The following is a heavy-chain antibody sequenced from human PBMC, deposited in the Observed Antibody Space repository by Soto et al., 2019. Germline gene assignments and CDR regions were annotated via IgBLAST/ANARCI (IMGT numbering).Heavy chain of an antibody. CDR1: GYSFTIYG. D-gene: IGHD2-15*01. Sequence: ASVKGSCKASGYSFTIYGITWVRQAPGQGLEWMGWISTYGGNTNYAQNFQGRVSMARDTSTSTAYMELRSLRSDDTAVYYCARDRGRSCIGGICPFDYWGQGTLVPVSS. CDR2: ISTYGGNT. J-gene: IGHJ4*02. CDR3: ARDRGRSCIGGICPFDY. V-gene: IGHV1-18*01.